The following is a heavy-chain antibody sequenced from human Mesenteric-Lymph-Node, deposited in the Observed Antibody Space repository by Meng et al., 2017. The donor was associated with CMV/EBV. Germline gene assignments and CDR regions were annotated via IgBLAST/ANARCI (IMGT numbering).Heavy chain of an antibody. CDR1: GYSFRTYG. D-gene: IGHD1-1*01. CDR2: SIPIFGTA. Sequence: SVKVSCKASGYSFRTYGITWVRQATGQGLEWMGGSIPIFGTAKYSQKFQGRLTITTDDSATTGYMELRSLTSDDTAVYYCAREVGTQNWNDEKWFDPWGQGTLVTVSS. J-gene: IGHJ5*02. V-gene: IGHV1-69*05. CDR3: AREVGTQNWNDEKWFDP.